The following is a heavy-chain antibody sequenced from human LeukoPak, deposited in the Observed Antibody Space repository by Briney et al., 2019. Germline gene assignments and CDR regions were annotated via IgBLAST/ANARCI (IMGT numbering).Heavy chain of an antibody. D-gene: IGHD1-26*01. V-gene: IGHV1-69*13. J-gene: IGHJ3*02. CDR1: GGTFSSYA. CDR3: ARAAGATTYAFDI. Sequence: ASVKASCKASGGTFSSYAISWVRQAPGQGLEWMGGIIPIFGTANYAQKFQGRVTITADESTSTAYMELSSLRSEDTAVYYCARAAGATTYAFDIWGQGTMVTVSS. CDR2: IIPIFGTA.